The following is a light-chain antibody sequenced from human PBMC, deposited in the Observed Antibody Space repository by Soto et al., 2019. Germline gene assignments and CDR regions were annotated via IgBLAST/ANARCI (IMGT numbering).Light chain of an antibody. CDR3: QSYDSSLSYYV. V-gene: IGLV1-40*01. J-gene: IGLJ1*01. CDR1: SSNIGAGYD. CDR2: GNS. Sequence: QSVLTQPPSVSGAPGQRVTISCTGSSSNIGAGYDAHWYQQLPGTAPKVLIYGNSNRPSGVPDRFSGSKSGTSASLAITGLQAEDEADYYCQSYDSSLSYYVFGTGTKLTVL.